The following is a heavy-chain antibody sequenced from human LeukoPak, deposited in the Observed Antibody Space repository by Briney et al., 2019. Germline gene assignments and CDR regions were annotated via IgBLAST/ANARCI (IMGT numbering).Heavy chain of an antibody. V-gene: IGHV4-4*02. CDR1: GGSITNTNY. CDR3: AREGGPYRPLDY. Sequence: PSGTLSLTCGVSGGSITNTNYWTWVRQPPGKGLEWIGEVNLQGSTNYNPSLMGRVAVSVDTSENHISLQLTSVTAADTAVYYCAREGGPYRPLDYSGQGTLVTVSS. J-gene: IGHJ4*02. CDR2: VNLQGST.